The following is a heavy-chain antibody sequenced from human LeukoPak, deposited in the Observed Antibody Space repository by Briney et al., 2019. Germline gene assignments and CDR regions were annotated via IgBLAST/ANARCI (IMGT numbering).Heavy chain of an antibody. CDR3: ARDGHAYGRGSPHY. J-gene: IGHJ4*02. D-gene: IGHD3-10*01. CDR2: ISSSGSTK. CDR1: GSTFSDYY. V-gene: IGHV3-11*01. Sequence: PGGPLRLSCAASGSTFSDYYMSWIRQAPGKGLEWVSYISSSGSTKYYADSVKGRFTISRDNAKNSYLQMNSLRAEDTAVYYCARDGHAYGRGSPHYWGQGTLVTVSS.